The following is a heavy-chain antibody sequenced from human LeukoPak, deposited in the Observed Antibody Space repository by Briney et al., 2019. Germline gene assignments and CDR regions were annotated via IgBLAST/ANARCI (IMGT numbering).Heavy chain of an antibody. CDR3: ARAAAYGATKIDY. D-gene: IGHD4/OR15-4a*01. Sequence: SETLSLTCTFSGRSISSYYWMWIRRPPVKGREWVGYIYYSGSTNYDPSLKSRVTISVDTSKNQFSLKLSSVTAADTAVYYCARAAAYGATKIDYWGQGTLVTVSS. V-gene: IGHV4-59*01. J-gene: IGHJ4*02. CDR2: IYYSGST. CDR1: GRSISSYY.